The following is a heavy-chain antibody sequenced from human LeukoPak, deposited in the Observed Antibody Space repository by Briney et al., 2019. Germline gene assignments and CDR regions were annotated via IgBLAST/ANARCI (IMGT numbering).Heavy chain of an antibody. D-gene: IGHD4-17*01. CDR2: ISAYNGNT. J-gene: IGHJ4*02. CDR1: GYTFTSYG. V-gene: IGHV1-18*01. CDR3: ARGDPYYDYGDYVGY. Sequence: GASVKVSCKASGYTFTSYGISWVRQAPGQGLEWMGWISAYNGNTNYAQKLQGRVTMTTDTSTSTAYMELRSLRSDDTAVYYCARGDPYYDYGDYVGYWGQGTLVTVSS.